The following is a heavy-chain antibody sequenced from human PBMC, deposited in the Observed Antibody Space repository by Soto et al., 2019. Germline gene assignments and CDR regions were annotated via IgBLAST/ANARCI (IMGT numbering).Heavy chain of an antibody. CDR2: ISYDGSNK. CDR1: GFTFSSYG. J-gene: IGHJ6*02. CDR3: AKDRSDGYNYYYYYGMDV. D-gene: IGHD5-12*01. Sequence: GGSLRLSCAASGFTFSSYGMHWVRQAPGKGLEWVAVISYDGSNKYYADSVKDRFTISRDNSKNTLYLQMNSLRAEDTAVYYCAKDRSDGYNYYYYYGMDVWGQGTTVTVSS. V-gene: IGHV3-30*18.